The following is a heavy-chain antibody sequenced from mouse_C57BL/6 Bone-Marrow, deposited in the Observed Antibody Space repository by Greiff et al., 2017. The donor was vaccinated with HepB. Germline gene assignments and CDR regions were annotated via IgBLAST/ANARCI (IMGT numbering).Heavy chain of an antibody. CDR1: GYTFTSYW. J-gene: IGHJ2*01. D-gene: IGHD2-2*01. CDR2: IHPNSGST. V-gene: IGHV1-64*01. Sequence: VQLQQPGAELVKPGASVKLSCKASGYTFTSYWMHWVKQRPGQGLEWIGMIHPNSGSTNYNEKFKSKATLTVDKSSSTAYMQLSSLTSEDSAVYYCARRLLWLRRYFDYWGQGTTLTVSS. CDR3: ARRLLWLRRYFDY.